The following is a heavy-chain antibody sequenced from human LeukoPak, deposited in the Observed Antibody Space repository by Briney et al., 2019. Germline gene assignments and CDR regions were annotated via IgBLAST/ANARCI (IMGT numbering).Heavy chain of an antibody. Sequence: GASVKVSCKASGYTFTSYDINWVRQATGQGLEWMGWMNPNSGNTGYAQKFQGRVTMTRNTSISTAYMGLSSLRSEDTAVYYCARGSYDSSGPTNWFDPWGQGTTVTVSS. V-gene: IGHV1-8*01. CDR2: MNPNSGNT. D-gene: IGHD3-22*01. J-gene: IGHJ5*01. CDR1: GYTFTSYD. CDR3: ARGSYDSSGPTNWFDP.